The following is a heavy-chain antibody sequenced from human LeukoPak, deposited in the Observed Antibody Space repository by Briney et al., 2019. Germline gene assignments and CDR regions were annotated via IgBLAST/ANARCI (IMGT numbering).Heavy chain of an antibody. CDR1: GYSISTSYY. J-gene: IGHJ4*02. Sequence: SETLSLTCTVSGYSISTSYYWGWIRQAPGKGLEWFGSIHHSGSTYYNPSLKSRVTISVDTSKNQFSLILSSVTAADTAVYYCARDSRGGNSYYFDSWGQGALVTDSS. CDR2: IHHSGST. V-gene: IGHV4-38-2*02. CDR3: ARDSRGGNSYYFDS. D-gene: IGHD4-23*01.